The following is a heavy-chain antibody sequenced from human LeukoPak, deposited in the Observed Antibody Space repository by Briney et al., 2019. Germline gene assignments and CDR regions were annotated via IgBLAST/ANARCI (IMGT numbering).Heavy chain of an antibody. J-gene: IGHJ5*02. V-gene: IGHV1-69*01. CDR3: ARGVRFRYSSSWEYNWFDP. Sequence: GSSVEVSCKASGGTFSSYAISWVRQAPGQGLEWMGGIIPIFGTANYAQKFQGRVTITADESTSTAYMELSSLRSEDTAVYYCARGVRFRYSSSWEYNWFDPWGQGTLVTVSS. D-gene: IGHD6-13*01. CDR2: IIPIFGTA. CDR1: GGTFSSYA.